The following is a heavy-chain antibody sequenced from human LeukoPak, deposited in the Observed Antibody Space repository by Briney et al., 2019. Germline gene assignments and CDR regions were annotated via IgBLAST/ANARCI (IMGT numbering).Heavy chain of an antibody. Sequence: SVKVSCKASGGTFSSYGISWVRQAPGQGLDWMGRIIPIFDITNYAQNFQGRVTITADESTSTAYMELSSLRSEDTAVYYCAIITMVRGVIITGGWFDPWGQGTLVTVSS. J-gene: IGHJ5*02. V-gene: IGHV1-69*13. CDR1: GGTFSSYG. CDR3: AIITMVRGVIITGGWFDP. D-gene: IGHD3-10*01. CDR2: IIPIFDIT.